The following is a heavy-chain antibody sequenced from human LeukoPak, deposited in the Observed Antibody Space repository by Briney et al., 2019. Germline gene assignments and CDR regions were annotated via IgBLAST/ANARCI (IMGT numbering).Heavy chain of an antibody. J-gene: IGHJ4*02. D-gene: IGHD2-21*02. Sequence: PGGSLRLSCAASGFTFSAYSMSWVRQAPGKGVEWVSLLTGSGDNTFYADSVKGRFTISRDNSKNTLYLQMNSLRAEDTAVYYCAKEPRHCGGDCFSLLDDWGQGTLVTVSS. CDR1: GFTFSAYS. V-gene: IGHV3-23*01. CDR2: LTGSGDNT. CDR3: AKEPRHCGGDCFSLLDD.